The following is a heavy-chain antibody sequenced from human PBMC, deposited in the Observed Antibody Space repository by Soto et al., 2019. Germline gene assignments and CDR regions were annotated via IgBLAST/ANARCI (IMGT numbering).Heavy chain of an antibody. D-gene: IGHD2-2*01. CDR1: GGSISSNTYY. CDR2: IYYGGST. J-gene: IGHJ3*02. Sequence: QLQLQESGPGLVKPSETLSLTCTVSGGSISSNTYYWGWIRQPPGKGLEWIASIYYGGSTYYNPSLKSRVTISVDTSKDQFSLKLSSVTAADTAVYYCARRVPVLATSFDIWGQGTMVTVSS. CDR3: ARRVPVLATSFDI. V-gene: IGHV4-39*01.